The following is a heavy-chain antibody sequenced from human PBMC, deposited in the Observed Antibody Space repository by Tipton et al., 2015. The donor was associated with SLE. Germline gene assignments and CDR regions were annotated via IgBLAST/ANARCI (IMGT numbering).Heavy chain of an antibody. D-gene: IGHD2-2*01. Sequence: TLSLTCAVYGGSFSGYYWSWIRQPPGKGLEWVGEINHSGSTNYNPSLKSRVTISVDTSKNQFSLKLSSVTAADTAVYYCARPRSNSWSPDAFDIWGQGTMVTVSS. V-gene: IGHV4-34*01. CDR1: GGSFSGYY. CDR2: INHSGST. CDR3: ARPRSNSWSPDAFDI. J-gene: IGHJ3*02.